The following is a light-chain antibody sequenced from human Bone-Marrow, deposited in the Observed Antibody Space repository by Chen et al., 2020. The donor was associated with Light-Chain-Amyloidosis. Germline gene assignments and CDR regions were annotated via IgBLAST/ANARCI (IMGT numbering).Light chain of an antibody. CDR1: QDINIY. J-gene: IGKJ2*01. V-gene: IGKV1-16*02. CDR2: GAS. CDR3: QQYTNYPFT. Sequence: DIQMTQSPSSVSASIGDRVTITCRASQDINIYVAWFHQRPGKAPQSLIYGASTLHSWVPSKFSGSGSGTDFTLTISSLQPEDFATYYCQQYTNYPFTFGQGTKVEI.